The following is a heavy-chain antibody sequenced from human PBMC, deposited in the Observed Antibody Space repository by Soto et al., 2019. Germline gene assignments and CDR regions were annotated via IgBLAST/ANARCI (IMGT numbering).Heavy chain of an antibody. Sequence: SETLSLTCNVSGGSISSSSYYWGWIRQPPGKGLEWIASIYYSGHTYYNPSLKSRVTISVDTSKNQFSLKLSSVTAADTAVYYCARSVFPWGQGTLVTVSS. CDR3: ARSVFP. CDR2: IYYSGHT. V-gene: IGHV4-39*07. CDR1: GGSISSSSYY. J-gene: IGHJ5*02.